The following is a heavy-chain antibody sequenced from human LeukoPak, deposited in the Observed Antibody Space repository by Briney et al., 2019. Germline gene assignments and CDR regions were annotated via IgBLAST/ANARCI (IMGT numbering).Heavy chain of an antibody. CDR1: GFTFSNAW. V-gene: IGHV3-15*01. D-gene: IGHD3-22*01. Sequence: PGGSLRLSCAASGFTFSNAWMSWVRQAPGKGLEWVGRIKSKTDGGTTDYAAPVKGRFTISRDDSENTLYLQMNSLKTEDTAVYYCTTAYYYDSSGYYRNYWGQGTLVTVSS. J-gene: IGHJ4*02. CDR2: IKSKTDGGTT. CDR3: TTAYYYDSSGYYRNY.